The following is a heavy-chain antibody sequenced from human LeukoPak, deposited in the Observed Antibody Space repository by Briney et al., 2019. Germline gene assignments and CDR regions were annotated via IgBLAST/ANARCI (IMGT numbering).Heavy chain of an antibody. V-gene: IGHV3-48*03. J-gene: IGHJ4*02. D-gene: IGHD3-22*01. CDR3: AKDRALYYYDSSDY. CDR1: GFTFSSYE. CDR2: ISSSGSTI. Sequence: GGSLRLSCAASGFTFSSYEMNWVRQAPGKGLEWVSYISSSGSTIYYADSVKGRFTISRDNAKNSLYLQMNSLRAEDTAVYYCAKDRALYYYDSSDYWGQGALVTVSS.